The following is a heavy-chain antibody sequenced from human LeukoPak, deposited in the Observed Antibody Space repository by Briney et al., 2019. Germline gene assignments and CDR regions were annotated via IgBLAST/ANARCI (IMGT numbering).Heavy chain of an antibody. J-gene: IGHJ6*04. CDR2: IKSEGEGATT. Sequence: GGSLRLSCVSSGFTIGTAWMSWVRQAPGKGLEWLGHIKSEGEGATTDYAAPAKGRFAISRDDSNNMIYLQMSSLKIDDTAIYYCIAHFPYFYGFDVWGKGTTVTVSS. V-gene: IGHV3-15*01. CDR1: GFTIGTAW. D-gene: IGHD3-3*02. CDR3: IAHFPYFYGFDV.